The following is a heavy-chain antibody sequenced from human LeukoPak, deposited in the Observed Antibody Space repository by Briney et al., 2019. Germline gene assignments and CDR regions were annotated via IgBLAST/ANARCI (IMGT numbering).Heavy chain of an antibody. CDR3: ARHYDFWSGYSPPFDY. Sequence: ASVKVSCKASGYAFTSYGISWVRQAPGQGLEWMGWISAYNGNTNYAQKLQGRVTMTTDTSTSTAYKELRSLRSDDTAVYYCARHYDFWSGYSPPFDYWGQGTLVTVSS. J-gene: IGHJ4*02. D-gene: IGHD3-3*01. CDR2: ISAYNGNT. V-gene: IGHV1-18*01. CDR1: GYAFTSYG.